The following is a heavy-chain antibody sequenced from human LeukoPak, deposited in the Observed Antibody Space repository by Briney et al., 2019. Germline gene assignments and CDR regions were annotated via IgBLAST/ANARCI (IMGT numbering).Heavy chain of an antibody. J-gene: IGHJ5*02. V-gene: IGHV3-7*01. D-gene: IGHD3-10*01. CDR3: ARDPYGSDYGWFDP. Sequence: PGGSLRLSCAASGFTFSSSWMSWVRQAPGKGLEWVANIKQDGSEKYYVDSVKGRFTISRDNAKNSLYLQMNSLRAEDTAVYYCARDPYGSDYGWFDPWGQGTLVTVSS. CDR2: IKQDGSEK. CDR1: GFTFSSSW.